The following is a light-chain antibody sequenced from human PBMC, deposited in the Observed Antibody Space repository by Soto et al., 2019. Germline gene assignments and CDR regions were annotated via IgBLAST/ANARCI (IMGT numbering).Light chain of an antibody. Sequence: QSVLTQPPSVSGAPGQRVTISCTGRSSNIGAGHDVHWYQHSPGTAPKLLIYRFNNRPSGVPDRFSGSKSGTSASLAISGLQAEDESDYYCQSFDTSLSGSVVFGGGTKLTVL. CDR3: QSFDTSLSGSVV. J-gene: IGLJ2*01. CDR2: RFN. CDR1: SSNIGAGHD. V-gene: IGLV1-40*01.